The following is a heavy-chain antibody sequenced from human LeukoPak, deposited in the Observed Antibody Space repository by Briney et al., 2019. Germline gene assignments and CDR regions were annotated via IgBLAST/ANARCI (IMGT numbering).Heavy chain of an antibody. CDR1: GFPISTNG. J-gene: IGHJ6*03. Sequence: PGGSLRLSCAASGFPISTNGMSWVRQAPGKGLEWVSGIVGGDGGTYYADSVKGRFTISRDNAKNTLYLQMNSLRAEDTAVYYCARDYCSSTSCSPTNYYYYYYMDVWGKGTTVTISS. CDR2: IVGGDGGT. CDR3: ARDYCSSTSCSPTNYYYYYYMDV. D-gene: IGHD2-2*01. V-gene: IGHV3-23*01.